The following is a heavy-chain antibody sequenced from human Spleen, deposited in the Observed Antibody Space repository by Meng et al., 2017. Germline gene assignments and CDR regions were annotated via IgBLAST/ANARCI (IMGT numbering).Heavy chain of an antibody. CDR2: INPGDSDT. D-gene: IGHD4-17*01. Sequence: GESLKISCEASGYSFSNYWIGWVRQMPGKGLEWMGIINPGDSDTRYSPSFQGQITISADKSISTAYLQWSSLKASDTAMYYCARGSVTFDYWGQGTLVTVSS. J-gene: IGHJ4*02. CDR3: ARGSVTFDY. CDR1: GYSFSNYW. V-gene: IGHV5-51*01.